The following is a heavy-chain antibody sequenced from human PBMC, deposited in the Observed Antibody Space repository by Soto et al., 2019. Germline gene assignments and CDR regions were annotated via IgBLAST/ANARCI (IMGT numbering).Heavy chain of an antibody. J-gene: IGHJ3*01. V-gene: IGHV1-69*01. CDR1: GGTFISYA. CDR3: ARVGRSANAFQL. CDR2: IIPVFGTA. Sequence: SVTVSCKASGGTFISYAIVWVRPAPGQGLEWMGGIIPVFGTANYAQKFQGRVTITADESTSTAYMELSSLRSEDTAVYYCARVGRSANAFQLWGQRTMDTV.